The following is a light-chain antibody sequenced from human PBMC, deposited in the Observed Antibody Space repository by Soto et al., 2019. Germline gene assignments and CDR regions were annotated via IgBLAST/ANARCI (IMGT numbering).Light chain of an antibody. Sequence: EIVLTQSPGTLSLSPGERAALSFRASQGLNSAYLAWYQQKPGQAPRLLIYGASSRDSGIPDRFSGSGSGTDFTLTISRLEPEDFAVYYCQQFSSYPLTFGGGTKVDIK. CDR2: GAS. J-gene: IGKJ4*01. V-gene: IGKV3-20*01. CDR1: QGLNSAY. CDR3: QQFSSYPLT.